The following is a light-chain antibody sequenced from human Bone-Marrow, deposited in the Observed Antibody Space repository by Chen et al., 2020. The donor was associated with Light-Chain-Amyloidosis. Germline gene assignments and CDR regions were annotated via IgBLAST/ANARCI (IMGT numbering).Light chain of an antibody. CDR2: GAS. CDR1: HSVSSNY. CDR3: QQYGSSRGT. Sequence: EIVLTQSPGTLSLSPGERATLSCRASHSVSSNYLAWYQQIPGQAPRLLIYGASSRATGIPDRFSGSGSETDFPLPISRLEPEDFAVYYCQQYGSSRGTFGGGTKLEIK. V-gene: IGKV3-20*01. J-gene: IGKJ4*01.